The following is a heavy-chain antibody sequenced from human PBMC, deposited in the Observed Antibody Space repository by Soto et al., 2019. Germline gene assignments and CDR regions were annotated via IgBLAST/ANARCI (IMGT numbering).Heavy chain of an antibody. CDR2: IYYSGST. Sequence: SETLSLTCTVSGGSASSGSYYWSWIRQPPGKGLEWIGYIYYSGSTNYNPSLKSRVTISVDTSKNQFSLKLSSVTAADTAVYYCARGRGSIAAVYNWFDPWGQGTLVTVSS. J-gene: IGHJ5*02. CDR1: GGSASSGSYY. V-gene: IGHV4-61*01. CDR3: ARGRGSIAAVYNWFDP. D-gene: IGHD6-13*01.